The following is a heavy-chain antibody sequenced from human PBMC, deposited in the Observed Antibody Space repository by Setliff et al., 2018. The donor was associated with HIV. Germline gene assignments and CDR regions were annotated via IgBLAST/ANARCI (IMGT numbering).Heavy chain of an antibody. CDR1: GGSFSGYC. Sequence: SETLSLTCAVYGGSFSGYCWSWIRQPPGKGLEWIGEIQHSGRINYNPSLRSRVTTSVDTSKNQFSLKLSSVTAADTAVYYCARHDSGGYYSLDYWGQGTLVTVSS. CDR3: ARHDSGGYYSLDY. J-gene: IGHJ4*02. D-gene: IGHD3-22*01. CDR2: IQHSGRI. V-gene: IGHV4-34*01.